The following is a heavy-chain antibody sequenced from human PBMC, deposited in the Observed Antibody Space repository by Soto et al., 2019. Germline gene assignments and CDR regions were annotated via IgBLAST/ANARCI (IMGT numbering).Heavy chain of an antibody. Sequence: SETLSLTCAVSGGSISSSNWWSWVRQPPGKGLEWIGEIYHSGSTNYNPPLKSRVTISVDKSKNQFSLKLSSVTAADTAVYYCASFRGIAAAGTFEYWGQGTLVTGSS. CDR3: ASFRGIAAAGTFEY. D-gene: IGHD6-13*01. CDR1: GGSISSSNW. J-gene: IGHJ4*02. V-gene: IGHV4-4*02. CDR2: IYHSGST.